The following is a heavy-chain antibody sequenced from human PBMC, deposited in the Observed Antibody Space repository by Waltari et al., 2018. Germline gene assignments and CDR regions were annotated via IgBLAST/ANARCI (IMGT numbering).Heavy chain of an antibody. D-gene: IGHD6-19*01. Sequence: EVQLVESGGGLVKPGGSLRLACAASGFTFSSYSMNWVRQSPGQGLEWVSSISSSSSYISYADSVKGRFTLSRDNAKNSLYLQMNSLRAEDTAVYYCARDPFSSGWYGEWYGMDVWGQGTTVTVSS. CDR1: GFTFSSYS. CDR3: ARDPFSSGWYGEWYGMDV. CDR2: ISSSSSYI. J-gene: IGHJ6*02. V-gene: IGHV3-21*01.